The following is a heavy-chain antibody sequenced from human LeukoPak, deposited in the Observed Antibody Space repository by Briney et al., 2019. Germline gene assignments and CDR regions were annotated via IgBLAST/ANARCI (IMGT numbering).Heavy chain of an antibody. CDR1: GDSVSSKSAA. J-gene: IGHJ4*02. CDR2: TCYRSKWFN. D-gene: IGHD6-19*01. V-gene: IGHV6-1*01. Sequence: SQTLSVTCVISGDSVSSKSAAWNWIRQSPSRGLEWLGRTCYRSKWFNDYAVSVKGRITINPDTSKNQFPLQLNSVTPEDTAVYFCARTSGYFDYWGQGTLVTVSS. CDR3: ARTSGYFDY.